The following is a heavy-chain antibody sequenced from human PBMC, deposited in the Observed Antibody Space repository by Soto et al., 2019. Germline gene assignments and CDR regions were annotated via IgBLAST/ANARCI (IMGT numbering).Heavy chain of an antibody. J-gene: IGHJ4*02. CDR1: GITFSSYA. D-gene: IGHD6-6*01. CDR2: ISGSGDST. V-gene: IGHV3-23*01. Sequence: PGGSLRLSCAASGITFSSYAMSWFRLPPGKGLEWVSSISGSGDSTYYADSVKGRFTISRDNSKNTLYLQMRSLRAEDTAVYYCAKAPTSSSSWAYFDYWGQGTLVTVSS. CDR3: AKAPTSSSSWAYFDY.